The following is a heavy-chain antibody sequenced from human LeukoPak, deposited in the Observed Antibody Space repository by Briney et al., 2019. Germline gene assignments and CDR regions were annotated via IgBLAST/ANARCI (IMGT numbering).Heavy chain of an antibody. V-gene: IGHV4-34*01. D-gene: IGHD4-11*01. J-gene: IGHJ4*02. CDR1: GGSFSGYY. Sequence: SETLSLTCAVYGGSFSGYYWSWIRQPPGKGLEWIGEINHSGSTNYNPSLKSRVTISVDTYKNQFSLKLSPVTAADTAVYYCARKDSNLDYWGQGTLVTVSS. CDR2: INHSGST. CDR3: ARKDSNLDY.